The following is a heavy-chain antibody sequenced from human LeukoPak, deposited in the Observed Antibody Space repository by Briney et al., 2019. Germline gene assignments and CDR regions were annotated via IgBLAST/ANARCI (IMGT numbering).Heavy chain of an antibody. CDR1: GFTFSSYE. Sequence: PGGSLRLSCAASGFTFSSYEMNWVRQAPGKGLEWVSYISSSGSTIYYADSLEGRFTISRDNSKNSLYLQMNSLRAEDTAVYYCARIRTTVTTSGYWGQGTLVTVSS. CDR3: ARIRTTVTTSGY. J-gene: IGHJ4*02. D-gene: IGHD4-17*01. V-gene: IGHV3-48*03. CDR2: ISSSGSTI.